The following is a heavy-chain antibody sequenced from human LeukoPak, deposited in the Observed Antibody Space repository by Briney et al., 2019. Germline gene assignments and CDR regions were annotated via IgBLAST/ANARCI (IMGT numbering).Heavy chain of an antibody. CDR3: GRDLGGRSGY. CDR2: INGDGSWT. V-gene: IGHV3-74*01. D-gene: IGHD1-26*01. CDR1: GNYW. Sequence: GGSLRLSCAASGNYWMHWVRQAPGKGLVWVSHINGDGSWTTYADSVKGRFTISKDNAKNTLYLQMNSLRAEDTAVYYCGRDLGGRSGYWGQGTLVTVSS. J-gene: IGHJ4*02.